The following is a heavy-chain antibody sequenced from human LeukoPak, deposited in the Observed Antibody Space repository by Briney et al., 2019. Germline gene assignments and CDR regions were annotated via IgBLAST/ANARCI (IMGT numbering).Heavy chain of an antibody. J-gene: IGHJ5*02. CDR1: GGSISSSSYY. CDR3: ARYYYGSGSYSLPVRNWFDP. D-gene: IGHD3-10*01. V-gene: IGHV4-39*07. Sequence: SETLSLTCTVSGGSISSSSYYWGWIRQPPGKGLEWIGSIYYSGSSYYNPSSKSRVIISVGASKNQFSLKLSSVTAADTAVYYCARYYYGSGSYSLPVRNWFDPWGQGTLVTDSS. CDR2: IYYSGSS.